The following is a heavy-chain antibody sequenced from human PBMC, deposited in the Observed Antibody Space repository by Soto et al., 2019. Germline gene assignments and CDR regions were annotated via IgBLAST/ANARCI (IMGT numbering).Heavy chain of an antibody. D-gene: IGHD1-1*01. Sequence: EVQLVESGGGLVNPGGSLRLSCAASGFTFNNAWMSWVRQAPGKGLEWVGRIKSNTDGGTADYAAPVNGRFTVSRDDSKNTVYLQMNSLKTEETAVYYCATDLKPGPERGTFDYWGQGTLVTVSS. CDR3: ATDLKPGPERGTFDY. CDR2: IKSNTDGGTA. J-gene: IGHJ4*02. V-gene: IGHV3-15*01. CDR1: GFTFNNAW.